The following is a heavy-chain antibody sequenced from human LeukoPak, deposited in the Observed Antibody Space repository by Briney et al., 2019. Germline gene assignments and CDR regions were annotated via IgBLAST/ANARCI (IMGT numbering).Heavy chain of an antibody. Sequence: GESPRISCKGSGYSFTSYWISWVRQMPGKGLEWMGRIDPSDSYTNYSPSFQGHVTISADKSISTAYLQWSSLKASDTAMYYCAGPDPYCSSTSCSGGGYYYYGMDVWGKGTTVTVSS. J-gene: IGHJ6*04. D-gene: IGHD2-2*01. V-gene: IGHV5-10-1*01. CDR2: IDPSDSYT. CDR3: AGPDPYCSSTSCSGGGYYYYGMDV. CDR1: GYSFTSYW.